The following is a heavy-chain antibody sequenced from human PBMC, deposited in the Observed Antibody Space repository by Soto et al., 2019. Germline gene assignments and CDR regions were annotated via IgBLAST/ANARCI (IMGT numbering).Heavy chain of an antibody. Sequence: QLQLQESGPGLGKPSETLSLTCTVSGGSISSSSYYWGWIRQPPGKGLEWIGSIFYSGSTYYNPSLKFRVTIAVDMSRYLFSLKLSSVTAADTAVYYCARHLTYCSAGSCYSGFPYYGMAVSGQGTTVAVSS. J-gene: IGHJ6*02. V-gene: IGHV4-39*01. CDR2: IFYSGST. CDR1: GGSISSSSYY. CDR3: ARHLTYCSAGSCYSGFPYYGMAV. D-gene: IGHD2-15*01.